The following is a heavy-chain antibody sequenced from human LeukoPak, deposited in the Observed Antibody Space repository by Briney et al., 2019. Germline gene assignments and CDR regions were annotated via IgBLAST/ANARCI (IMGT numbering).Heavy chain of an antibody. D-gene: IGHD5-18*01. CDR2: IYYSGRT. CDR1: GGSVSSSSYD. V-gene: IGHV4-39*01. J-gene: IGHJ5*02. CDR3: ARRRHDVTAVFDATGGFDP. Sequence: SETLSLTCTVSGGSVSSSSYDWGWVRQPPGKGLEWIGNIYYSGRTYFNPSLRSRVIISIDTSKNQFSLKMTSVTAADRAVYYCARRRHDVTAVFDATGGFDPWGQRILVTVSS.